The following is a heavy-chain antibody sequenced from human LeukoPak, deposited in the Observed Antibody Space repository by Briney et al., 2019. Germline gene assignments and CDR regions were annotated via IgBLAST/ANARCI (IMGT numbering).Heavy chain of an antibody. D-gene: IGHD3-22*01. CDR1: GFTVSSNY. V-gene: IGHV3-66*01. J-gene: IGHJ4*02. CDR2: IYSGGST. CDR3: ARATRRNYYYDSSGYLFDY. Sequence: GGSLRLSCAASGFTVSSNYMSWVRQAPGKGLKWVSVIYSGGSTYYADSVKGRFTISRDNSKNTLYLQMNSLRAEDTAVYYCARATRRNYYYDSSGYLFDYWGQGTLVTVSS.